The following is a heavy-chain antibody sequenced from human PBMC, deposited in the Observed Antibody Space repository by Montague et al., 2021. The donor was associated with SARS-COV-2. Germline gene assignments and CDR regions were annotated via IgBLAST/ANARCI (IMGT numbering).Heavy chain of an antibody. CDR1: GGSMNLYY. J-gene: IGHJ6*02. D-gene: IGHD3-10*01. CDR3: ARGLIRGDRGLDV. V-gene: IGHV4-4*07. CDR2: FYPSGST. Sequence: SETLSLTCNVSGGSMNLYYWTWVRQPAGKGLEWIGRFYPSGSTNFNPYLQSRVSMSVDMSKNQFSPILTSVTAADTAIYYCARGLIRGDRGLDVWGQGTTVSVSS.